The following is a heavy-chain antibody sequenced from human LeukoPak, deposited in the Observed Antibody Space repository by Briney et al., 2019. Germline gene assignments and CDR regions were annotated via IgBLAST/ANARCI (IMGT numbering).Heavy chain of an antibody. V-gene: IGHV3-23*01. Sequence: GGSLRLSCAASGFTFSSYAMSWVRQAPGKGLEWVSAISGSGGSTYYADSVKGRFTISRDNSKNTLYLQMNSLRAEDTAVYYCAKGYCSGGSCPVFDYWGQGTLVTVSS. J-gene: IGHJ4*02. CDR2: ISGSGGST. CDR1: GFTFSSYA. CDR3: AKGYCSGGSCPVFDY. D-gene: IGHD2-15*01.